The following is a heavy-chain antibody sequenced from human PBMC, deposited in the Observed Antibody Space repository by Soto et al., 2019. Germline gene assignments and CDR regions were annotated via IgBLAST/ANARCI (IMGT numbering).Heavy chain of an antibody. CDR2: IIPMFGIA. Sequence: QVQLVQSGAEVKKPGSSVKVSCKGSGGNRYTITWVRQAPGQGLEWMGRIIPMFGIATYAQNFQGRVTISADKSTSTAYMELSSLRSEDTAVYSCARDSGRSDVVPAAISAMDVWGQGTTVTVSS. CDR3: ARDSGRSDVVPAAISAMDV. D-gene: IGHD2-2*01. CDR1: GGNRYT. J-gene: IGHJ6*02. V-gene: IGHV1-69*08.